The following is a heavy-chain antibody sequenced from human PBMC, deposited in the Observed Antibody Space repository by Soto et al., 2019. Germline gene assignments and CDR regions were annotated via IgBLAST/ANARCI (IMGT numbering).Heavy chain of an antibody. CDR2: ISYDGSNK. Sequence: QVQLVESGGGVVQPGRSLRLSCAASGFTFSSYGMHWVRQAPGKGLEWVAVISYDGSNKYYADSVKGRFTISRDNSKNTLYLQMNSLRAEDTAGYYCARGFGAFDYWGQGTLVTVSS. D-gene: IGHD3-10*01. V-gene: IGHV3-30*03. J-gene: IGHJ4*02. CDR1: GFTFSSYG. CDR3: ARGFGAFDY.